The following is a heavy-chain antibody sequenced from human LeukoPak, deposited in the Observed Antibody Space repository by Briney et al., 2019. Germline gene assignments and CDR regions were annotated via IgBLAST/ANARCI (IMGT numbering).Heavy chain of an antibody. V-gene: IGHV3-11*04. CDR2: ISSSGTTI. CDR3: ARGDCSSTSCYYFDY. CDR1: GFTFSAHY. Sequence: GGSLRLSCAASGFTFSAHYMSWIRQAPGKGLEWVSYISSSGTTIYYADSVKGRFTISRDNAKNSLYLQMNSLRTEDTAVYYSARGDCSSTSCYYFDYWGQGTLVTVSS. J-gene: IGHJ4*02. D-gene: IGHD2-2*01.